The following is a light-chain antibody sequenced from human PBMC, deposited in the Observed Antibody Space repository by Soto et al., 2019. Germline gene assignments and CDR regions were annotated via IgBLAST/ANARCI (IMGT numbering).Light chain of an antibody. J-gene: IGKJ4*01. Sequence: IQLTQSPSSLSASVGDRVTITCRAGQDISSALAWYQQKPGKAPKLLLYDASSLDAGVPSRFSGSGSGTDFTLSITSLRPEDFAAYYCQQFNDFPLTFGGGTKVQIK. V-gene: IGKV1D-13*01. CDR3: QQFNDFPLT. CDR1: QDISSA. CDR2: DAS.